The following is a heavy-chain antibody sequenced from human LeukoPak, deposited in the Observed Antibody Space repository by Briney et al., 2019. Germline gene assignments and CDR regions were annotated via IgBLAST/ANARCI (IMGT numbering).Heavy chain of an antibody. V-gene: IGHV4-4*07. J-gene: IGHJ4*02. CDR1: GGSISSYY. D-gene: IGHD3-22*01. CDR2: IYTSGST. Sequence: SETLSLTCPVSGGSISSYYWSWIRQPAGQGLEWIGRIYTSGSTNYNPSLKSRVTMSIDRSKNQFSLKLPSVTAADTAVYYCARGGYYDISGLDCWGQGTLVTVSS. CDR3: ARGGYYDISGLDC.